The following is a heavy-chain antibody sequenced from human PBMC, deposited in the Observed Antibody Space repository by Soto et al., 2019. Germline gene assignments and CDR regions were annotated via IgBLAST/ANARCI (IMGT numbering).Heavy chain of an antibody. D-gene: IGHD2-21*01. V-gene: IGHV1-2*02. CDR1: GYSLTAHH. CDR2: IIPTSGAT. CDR3: LRGGDNCACDH. Sequence: QVQLVQSGAEVREPGASVKVSCQASGYSLTAHHIHWVRQAPGLGFEWMGLIIPTSGATKVAQKFQGRLTSTRDTSIGTAYMELSRLTSDDTAVYYCLRGGDNCACDHWGQGTLVTVSS. J-gene: IGHJ4*02.